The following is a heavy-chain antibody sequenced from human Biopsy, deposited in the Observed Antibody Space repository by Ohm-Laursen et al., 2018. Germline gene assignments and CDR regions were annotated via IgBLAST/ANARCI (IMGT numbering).Heavy chain of an antibody. CDR3: ARGHSGSYQRLDGFDM. Sequence: SLRLSCTATGFTVYNNYMTWVRQAPGKGLEWVSLIYSGGDTRYADSVKGRFTISRDSSKNTLYLQMNSLRVEDTAVYYCARGHSGSYQRLDGFDMWGQGTMVTVSS. CDR2: IYSGGDT. V-gene: IGHV3-66*01. J-gene: IGHJ3*02. CDR1: GFTVYNNY. D-gene: IGHD1-26*01.